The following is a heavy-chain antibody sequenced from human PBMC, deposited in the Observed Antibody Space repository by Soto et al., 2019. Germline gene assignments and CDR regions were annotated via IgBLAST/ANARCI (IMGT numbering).Heavy chain of an antibody. J-gene: IGHJ4*02. CDR3: ASGMAVAGLGSVDY. Sequence: ASVKVSCKASGYTFTSYGISWVRQAPGQGLEWMGWISAYNGNTNYAQKLQGRVTMTTDTSTSTAYMELRSLRSDDTAVYYCASGMAVAGLGSVDYWGQGTLVTVSS. CDR1: GYTFTSYG. CDR2: ISAYNGNT. V-gene: IGHV1-18*01. D-gene: IGHD6-19*01.